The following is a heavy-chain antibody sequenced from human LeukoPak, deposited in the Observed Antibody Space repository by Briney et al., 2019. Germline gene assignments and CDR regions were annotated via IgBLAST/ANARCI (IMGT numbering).Heavy chain of an antibody. Sequence: HPGGSLRLSCAASEFTVSDTYMIWVRQAPGRGMEWVPVTYGDGSGYYADSVRGRFTISRDKSKNTVYLQMNSLRAEDTAVYYCASRPSGNYPYPYFDYWGQGTLVTVSS. D-gene: IGHD3-16*02. CDR3: ASRPSGNYPYPYFDY. J-gene: IGHJ4*02. CDR2: TYGDGSG. CDR1: EFTVSDTY. V-gene: IGHV3-53*01.